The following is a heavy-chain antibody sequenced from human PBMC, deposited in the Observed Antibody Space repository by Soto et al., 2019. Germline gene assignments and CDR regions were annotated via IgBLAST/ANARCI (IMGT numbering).Heavy chain of an antibody. CDR1: GCSISSYY. J-gene: IGHJ4*02. CDR2: IYYSGST. D-gene: IGHD5-18*01. V-gene: IGHV4-59*01. Sequence: AETLSLSYTVAGCSISSYYWSWIRQPPGKGLEWIGYIYYSGSTNYNPSLKSRVTISVDTSKNQFSLKLSSVTAADTAVYYCARVPSYGYTDYWGQGTLVTVSS. CDR3: ARVPSYGYTDY.